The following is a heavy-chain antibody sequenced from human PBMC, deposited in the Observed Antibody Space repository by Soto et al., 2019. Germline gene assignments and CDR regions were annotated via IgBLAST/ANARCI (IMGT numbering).Heavy chain of an antibody. J-gene: IGHJ5*02. CDR1: GVSISSSSYY. D-gene: IGHD2-2*01. V-gene: IGHV4-39*01. Sequence: SETLSLTCTVSGVSISSSSYYWGWIRQPPGKGLEWIGSIYYSGSTYYNPSLKSRVTISVDTSKNQFSLKLSSVTAADTAVYYCAPFGYQRKRFDPWGQGTLVTVSS. CDR3: APFGYQRKRFDP. CDR2: IYYSGST.